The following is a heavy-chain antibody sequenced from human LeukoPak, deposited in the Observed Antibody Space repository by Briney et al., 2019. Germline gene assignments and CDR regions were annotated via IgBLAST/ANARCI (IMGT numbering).Heavy chain of an antibody. Sequence: GGSLRLSCAAARFTISSYATNWVSQAPGKGLEWVSGISGSGGSTYHADAVKGRFTISRDSSKNTLYLQMNSLRAEDTAIYYCTKAFCPGSSQGVRWFDPWGQGTLVTVSS. D-gene: IGHD3-10*01. V-gene: IGHV3-23*01. CDR3: TKAFCPGSSQGVRWFDP. J-gene: IGHJ5*02. CDR2: ISGSGGST. CDR1: RFTISSYA.